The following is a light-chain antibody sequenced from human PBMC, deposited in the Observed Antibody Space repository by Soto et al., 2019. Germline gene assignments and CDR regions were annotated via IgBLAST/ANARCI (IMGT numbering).Light chain of an antibody. CDR3: QHYGPFSWT. V-gene: IGKV1-5*01. Sequence: DIQMTQSPSTLSVSLGDRITITCRASEDIDTSLAWFQQRPGKAPKVLIAGASGLMNGVPSTFSGSGSGTELALTISRVQPDDFATYFCQHYGPFSWTFGQGTK. CDR1: EDIDTS. CDR2: GAS. J-gene: IGKJ1*01.